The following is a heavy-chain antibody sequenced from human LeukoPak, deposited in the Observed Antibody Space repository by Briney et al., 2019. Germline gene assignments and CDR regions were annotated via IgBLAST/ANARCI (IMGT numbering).Heavy chain of an antibody. D-gene: IGHD6-19*01. CDR3: AKDQRSIAVAGYFDY. V-gene: IGHV3-23*01. CDR1: GFTFSSYG. Sequence: GGTLRLSCAASGFTFSSYGMNWVRQAPGKGLEWVSSISGSGDSTDYADSVKGRFTISRDNSKNTLYLQMNSLRAEDTAVYYCAKDQRSIAVAGYFDYWGQGTLVTVSS. J-gene: IGHJ4*02. CDR2: ISGSGDST.